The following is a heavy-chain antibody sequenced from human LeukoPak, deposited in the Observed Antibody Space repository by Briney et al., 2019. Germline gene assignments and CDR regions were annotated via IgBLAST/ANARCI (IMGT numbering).Heavy chain of an antibody. D-gene: IGHD7-27*01. J-gene: IGHJ4*02. V-gene: IGHV3-74*01. CDR2: INSDGSHA. Sequence: GGSLRLSCAASGFSFSAYWMHWVRQTPEKGLVWVSHINSDGSHATYADSVKGRFTISRDNAKNTLYLQMNSLRDEDTPVYYCARDTPGDGIDYWGQGTLVTVSS. CDR1: GFSFSAYW. CDR3: ARDTPGDGIDY.